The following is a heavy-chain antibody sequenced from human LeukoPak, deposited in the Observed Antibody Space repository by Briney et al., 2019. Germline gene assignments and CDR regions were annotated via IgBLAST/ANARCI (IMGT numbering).Heavy chain of an antibody. D-gene: IGHD3-22*01. V-gene: IGHV4-34*01. CDR3: ARGAVRVDYYDSSGTTFYFDY. J-gene: IGHJ4*02. CDR1: GESFSGYY. Sequence: SETLSLTCAVYGESFSGYYWSWIRQPPGKGLEWIGEINHSGSTNYNPSLKSRVTISVDTSKNQFSLKLSSVTAADTAVYYCARGAVRVDYYDSSGTTFYFDYWGQGTLVTVSS. CDR2: INHSGST.